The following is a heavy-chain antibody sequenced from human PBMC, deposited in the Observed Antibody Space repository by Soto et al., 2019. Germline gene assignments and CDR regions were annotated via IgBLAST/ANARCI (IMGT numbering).Heavy chain of an antibody. CDR2: IKQDGSER. Sequence: QLVESGGGLVQPGGSLRLPCAASAFTFSNHWMNWVRQAPGKGLEWLANIKQDGSERNYVESVKGRFTISRDNAKNSLYMEMHSRRAEDTAVYYCARGFGTDYWGQGTLVTVSS. D-gene: IGHD1-1*01. V-gene: IGHV3-7*01. CDR3: ARGFGTDY. CDR1: AFTFSNHW. J-gene: IGHJ4*02.